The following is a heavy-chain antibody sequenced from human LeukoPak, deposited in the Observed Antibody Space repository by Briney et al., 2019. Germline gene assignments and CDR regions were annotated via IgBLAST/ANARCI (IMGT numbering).Heavy chain of an antibody. J-gene: IGHJ4*02. CDR3: AREKYYYDSSGYYGY. D-gene: IGHD3-22*01. CDR1: GFTFSSYE. CDR2: ISSSGSTI. V-gene: IGHV3-48*03. Sequence: GGSLRLSCAASGFTFSSYEMNWVRQAPGKGLEWVSYISSSGSTIYYADSVKGRFTISRDNAKNSLYLQMNSLSAEDTAVYYCAREKYYYDSSGYYGYWGQGTLVTVSS.